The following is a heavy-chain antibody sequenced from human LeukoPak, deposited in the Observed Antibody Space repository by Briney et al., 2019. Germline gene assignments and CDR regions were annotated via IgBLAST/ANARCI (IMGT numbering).Heavy chain of an antibody. CDR2: IYYSGNT. Sequence: SXTLSLTCTVSGGSISSSSYYWGWIRQPPGKGLEWIGSIYYSGNTYYNPSLKSRITISVDTSKNQFSLKLSSVTAADTAVYYCARRLAGGAARGAFDIWGQGTMVTVSS. D-gene: IGHD6-6*01. V-gene: IGHV4-39*01. J-gene: IGHJ3*02. CDR3: ARRLAGGAARGAFDI. CDR1: GGSISSSSYY.